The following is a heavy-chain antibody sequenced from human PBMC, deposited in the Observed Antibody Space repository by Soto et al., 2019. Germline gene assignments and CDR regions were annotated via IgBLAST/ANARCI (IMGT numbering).Heavy chain of an antibody. V-gene: IGHV3-30-3*01. CDR1: GFTLSSYS. D-gene: IGHD6-19*01. J-gene: IGHJ4*02. CDR3: ARSVAVAGLDY. Sequence: QVQLVESAGGVVQPGRSLRLSCAASGFTLSSYSMHWVRQAPGKGLEWVGVISYAGNKKYYRDSVKGRFSISRDTSNNTVHLQMNSLRPEDTAVYYWARSVAVAGLDYWGQGTLVTVSS. CDR2: ISYAGNKK.